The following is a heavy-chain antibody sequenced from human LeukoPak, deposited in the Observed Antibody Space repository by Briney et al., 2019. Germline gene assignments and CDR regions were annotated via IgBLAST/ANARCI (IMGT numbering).Heavy chain of an antibody. CDR3: AKDLLAATIDYYFDY. Sequence: GGSLRLSCAASGFTFSSYAMSWVPQAPGKGLEWVSVISGSGGRTYYADSVKGRFTISRDNSKNTLYVQMNSLRAEDTAVYYCAKDLLAATIDYYFDYWGQGTLVTVSS. CDR1: GFTFSSYA. V-gene: IGHV3-23*01. CDR2: ISGSGGRT. D-gene: IGHD5-12*01. J-gene: IGHJ4*02.